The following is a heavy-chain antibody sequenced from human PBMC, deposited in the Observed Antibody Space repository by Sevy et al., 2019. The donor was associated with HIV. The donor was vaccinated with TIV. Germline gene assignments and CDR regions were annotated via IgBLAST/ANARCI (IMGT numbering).Heavy chain of an antibody. CDR2: IFRSGETT. J-gene: IGHJ3*02. Sequence: GGSLRLSCAASGFTFYNYAMNWVRQAPGKGLEWVSTIFRSGETTYYADSVKARFTISRDNSKNTLYLQMNSLRTGDTALYYCAGERYDSSGSFDAFDIWGQGTMVTVSS. D-gene: IGHD3-22*01. CDR1: GFTFYNYA. V-gene: IGHV3-23*01. CDR3: AGERYDSSGSFDAFDI.